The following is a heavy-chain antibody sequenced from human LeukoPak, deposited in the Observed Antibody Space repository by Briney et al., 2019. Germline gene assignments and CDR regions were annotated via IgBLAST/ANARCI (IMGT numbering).Heavy chain of an antibody. Sequence: GGSLRLSCAASGFTFSSYGMHWVRQAPGKGLEWVAVISYDGSNKYYADSVKGRFTISRDNSKNTLYLQMNSLRAEDTAVYYCAKSLTTYRYYYYGMDVWGQGTLVTVSS. CDR2: ISYDGSNK. CDR1: GFTFSSYG. V-gene: IGHV3-30*18. D-gene: IGHD4-11*01. CDR3: AKSLTTYRYYYYGMDV. J-gene: IGHJ6*02.